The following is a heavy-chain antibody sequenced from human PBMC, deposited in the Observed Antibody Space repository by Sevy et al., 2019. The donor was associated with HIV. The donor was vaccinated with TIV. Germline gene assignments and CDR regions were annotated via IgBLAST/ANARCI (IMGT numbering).Heavy chain of an antibody. J-gene: IGHJ6*02. CDR2: VSYDGSNK. D-gene: IGHD6-19*01. CDR1: GFTFSSYG. CDR3: AKEIGSSGGDLYYYGMDV. V-gene: IGHV3-30*18. Sequence: GGSLRLSCAASGFTFSSYGMHWVRQAPGKGLEWVAVVSYDGSNKYYADSVKGRFTISRDNSKNTLYLQMNSLRAEDTAVYYCAKEIGSSGGDLYYYGMDVWGQGTTVTVSS.